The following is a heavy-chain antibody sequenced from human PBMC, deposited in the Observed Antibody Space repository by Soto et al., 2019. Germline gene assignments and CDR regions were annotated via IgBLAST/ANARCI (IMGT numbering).Heavy chain of an antibody. CDR3: ARGVRGGTYDS. V-gene: IGHV1-69*01. CDR2: LIPIFGKA. Sequence: QVQLVQSGAEVKKPDSSVKVSCTASGGSFSSDAITRVRQPPRQGLERMGGLIPIFGKATYAQKFQYRVTLTADEATITAYMELGGLKSEDTAIYYGARGVRGGTYDSWGQGTLVVVSS. D-gene: IGHD1-26*01. J-gene: IGHJ5*01. CDR1: GGSFSSDA.